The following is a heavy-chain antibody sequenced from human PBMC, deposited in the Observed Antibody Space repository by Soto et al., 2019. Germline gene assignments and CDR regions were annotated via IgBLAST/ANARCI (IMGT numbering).Heavy chain of an antibody. CDR3: ARVRCSSTSCYGNWFDP. V-gene: IGHV1-8*01. J-gene: IGHJ5*02. CDR1: GYTFTSYD. CDR2: MNPNSGNT. D-gene: IGHD2-2*01. Sequence: ASVKVSCKASGYTFTSYDINWVRQATGQGLEWMGWMNPNSGNTGYAQKFQGRVTMTRNTSISTAYMELSSLRSEDTAVYYCARVRCSSTSCYGNWFDPWGQGTLVTVSS.